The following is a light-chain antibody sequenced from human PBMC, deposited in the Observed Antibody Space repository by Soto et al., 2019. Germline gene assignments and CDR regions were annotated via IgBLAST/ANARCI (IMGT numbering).Light chain of an antibody. CDR1: QSLVYSDGNTY. V-gene: IGKV2-24*01. J-gene: IGKJ1*01. CDR2: QVS. CDR3: VQFSQFQRT. Sequence: DIVLTQTPLSSPVTLGQPASISCRSSQSLVYSDGNTYLSWLQQRPGQPPRLLIYQVSNRFSGVPDRFSGSGAGTDFTLKISRVEAEDVGVYYCVQFSQFQRTFGQGTKVEIK.